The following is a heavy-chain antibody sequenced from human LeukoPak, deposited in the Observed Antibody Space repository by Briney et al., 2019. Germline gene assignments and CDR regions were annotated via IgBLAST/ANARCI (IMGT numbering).Heavy chain of an antibody. D-gene: IGHD3-10*01. J-gene: IGHJ3*02. CDR1: GGSITNLNYY. CDR3: AGRGSSSGTFDI. Sequence: SETLSLTCTVSGGSITNLNYYWTWIRQPAGKRLEWIGRIYTSGGTNYNPSLKSRVTMSVDRSKNQISLHLASLTAADTALYYCAGRGSSSGTFDIWGPGTFVTVSS. V-gene: IGHV4-61*02. CDR2: IYTSGGT.